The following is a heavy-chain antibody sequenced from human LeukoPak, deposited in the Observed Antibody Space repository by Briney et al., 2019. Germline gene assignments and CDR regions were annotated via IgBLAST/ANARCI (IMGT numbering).Heavy chain of an antibody. Sequence: GGSLRLSCTASGFSLNIYEMNWVRQAPGKGLEWVSYISSSDSTIYYADSVKGRFTISRDSAKDLLYLQMNSLRAEDTAVYYCARGLRGYTYGLDYWGQGTLVAVSS. V-gene: IGHV3-48*03. CDR2: ISSSDSTI. CDR1: GFSLNIYE. J-gene: IGHJ4*02. CDR3: ARGLRGYTYGLDY. D-gene: IGHD5-18*01.